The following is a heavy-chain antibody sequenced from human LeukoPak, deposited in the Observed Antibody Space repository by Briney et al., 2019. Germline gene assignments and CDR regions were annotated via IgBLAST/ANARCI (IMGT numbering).Heavy chain of an antibody. CDR1: GFTFSSYA. CDR2: KSHDGSNK. J-gene: IGHJ5*02. CDR3: ASDQHTS. D-gene: IGHD2-21*01. V-gene: IGHV3-30*04. Sequence: GGSLRLSCVASGFTFSSYAMHWVRQAPGKGLEWVAVKSHDGSNKYYADSVKGRFTVSRDNSKNTLYLQMNSLRAEDTAVYYCASDQHTSWGQGTLVTVSS.